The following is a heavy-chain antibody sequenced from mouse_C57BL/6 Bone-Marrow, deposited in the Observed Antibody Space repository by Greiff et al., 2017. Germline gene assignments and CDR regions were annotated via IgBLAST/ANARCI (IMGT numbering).Heavy chain of an antibody. D-gene: IGHD3-3*01. CDR1: GYTFTSYW. CDR3: GRGWVLYYYAMDY. Sequence: QVQLQQPGAELVKPGASVKLSCKASGYTFTSYWMHWVTQRPGRGLEWIGRIDPNRGGTQYNEKFKSPAPLTVDKPSRTASLQLSSLTSEEDAVYYCGRGWVLYYYAMDYWGQGTSVTVSA. V-gene: IGHV1-72*01. CDR2: IDPNRGGT. J-gene: IGHJ4*01.